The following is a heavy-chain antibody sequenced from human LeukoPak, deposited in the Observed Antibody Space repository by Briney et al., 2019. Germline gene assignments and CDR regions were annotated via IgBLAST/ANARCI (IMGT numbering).Heavy chain of an antibody. CDR3: ARASPRRPGSWFDP. CDR2: FDPEDGET. CDR1: GYTLTELS. J-gene: IGHJ5*02. D-gene: IGHD1-26*01. V-gene: IGHV1-24*01. Sequence: ASVKVSCKVSGYTLTELSMHWVRQAPGKGLEWMGGFDPEDGETIYAQKFQGRVTMTEDTSTDTAYMELSSLRSEDTAVYYCARASPRRPGSWFDPWGQGTLVTVSS.